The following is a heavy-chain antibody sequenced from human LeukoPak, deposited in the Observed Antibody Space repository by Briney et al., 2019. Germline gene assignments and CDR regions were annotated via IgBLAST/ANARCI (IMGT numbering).Heavy chain of an antibody. V-gene: IGHV1-2*06. CDR2: INPNSGGT. J-gene: IGHJ6*03. CDR3: AREEQQLVWPDAYYYMDV. D-gene: IGHD6-13*01. CDR1: GYTFTGYY. Sequence: ASVKVSCKASGYTFTGYYMHWVRQAPGQGLEWMGRINPNSGGTNYAQKFQGRVTMTRDTSISTAYMELSRLRSDDTAVYYCAREEQQLVWPDAYYYMDVWAKGPRSPSP.